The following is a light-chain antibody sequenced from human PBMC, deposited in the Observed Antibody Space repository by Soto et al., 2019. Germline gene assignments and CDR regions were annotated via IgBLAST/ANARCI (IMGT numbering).Light chain of an antibody. CDR1: QSVSSN. CDR3: QQYNNWPPSIT. J-gene: IGKJ5*01. CDR2: GAS. Sequence: EIVMTQSPATLSVSPGEGVTLSCRASQSVSSNLAWYQQRPGQAPRLLIYGASTRATGIPARFSGSGSGTEFTLTISSLQSEGFAVYYCQQYNNWPPSITFGQGTRLEIK. V-gene: IGKV3-15*01.